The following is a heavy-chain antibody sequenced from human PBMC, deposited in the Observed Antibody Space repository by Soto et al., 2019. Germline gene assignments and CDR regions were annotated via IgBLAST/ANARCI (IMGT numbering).Heavy chain of an antibody. CDR2: ISGSGGTS. Sequence: EVELSESGGGLVQPGGSLRLSCVASGFNFRSYAMSWVRRAPGKGLEWVSAISGSGGTSYFADSVRGRFTISRDNSKNTLYLQLSSLRVEDTAEYFCAKGRGSSWTIDYWGQGTLVTVSS. J-gene: IGHJ4*02. CDR1: GFNFRSYA. V-gene: IGHV3-23*01. D-gene: IGHD6-13*01. CDR3: AKGRGSSWTIDY.